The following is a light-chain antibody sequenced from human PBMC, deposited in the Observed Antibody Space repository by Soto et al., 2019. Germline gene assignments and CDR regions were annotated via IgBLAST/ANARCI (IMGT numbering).Light chain of an antibody. J-gene: IGKJ1*01. CDR3: QQYNSYSS. Sequence: DIPMTQSPSTLSASIGDRVTITCRASQSISSWLAWYQQKPGKAPKLLIYKASNLESGVPSRFSGNGSGTEFTLTISSLQPDDFATYYCQQYNSYSSFGQGTKVEIK. V-gene: IGKV1-5*03. CDR2: KAS. CDR1: QSISSW.